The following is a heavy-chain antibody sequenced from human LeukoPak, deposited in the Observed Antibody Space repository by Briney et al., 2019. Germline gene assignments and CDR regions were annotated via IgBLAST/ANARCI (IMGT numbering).Heavy chain of an antibody. CDR1: GFTFSSYE. Sequence: PGGSLRLSCAASGFTFSSYEMNWVRQAPGKGLEWVSYISSSGSTIYYADSVKGRFTISRDNAKNSLYLQMNSLRAEDTAVYYCARDRRLQLADSFDYWGQGTLVTVSS. V-gene: IGHV3-48*03. CDR2: ISSSGSTI. CDR3: ARDRRLQLADSFDY. D-gene: IGHD5-24*01. J-gene: IGHJ4*02.